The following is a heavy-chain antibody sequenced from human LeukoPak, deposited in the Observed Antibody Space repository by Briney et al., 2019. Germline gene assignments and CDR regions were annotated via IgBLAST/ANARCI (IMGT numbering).Heavy chain of an antibody. CDR3: AKLDYDYVWGSYRYTNKNWFDP. J-gene: IGHJ5*02. V-gene: IGHV3-23*01. CDR1: GFTFSSYA. CDR2: ISGSGGST. D-gene: IGHD3-16*02. Sequence: GWSLRLSCAASGFTFSSYAMSWVRQAPGKGLEWVSAISGSGGSTYYADSVKGRFTISRDNSKNTLYLQMNSLRAEDTAVYYCAKLDYDYVWGSYRYTNKNWFDPWGQGTLVTVSS.